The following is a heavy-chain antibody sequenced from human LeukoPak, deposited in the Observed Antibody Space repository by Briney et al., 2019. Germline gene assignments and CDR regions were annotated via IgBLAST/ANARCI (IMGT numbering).Heavy chain of an antibody. V-gene: IGHV3-30*18. CDR2: ISYDGSNK. CDR1: GFTFSSYG. J-gene: IGHJ4*02. D-gene: IGHD3-10*01. Sequence: GGSLRLSCAASGFTFSSYGMHWVRQAPGKRLEWVAVISYDGSNKYYADSVKGRFTISRDNSKNTLYLQMNSLRAEDTAVYYCAKDQLMVRGVPGYWGQGTLVTVSS. CDR3: AKDQLMVRGVPGY.